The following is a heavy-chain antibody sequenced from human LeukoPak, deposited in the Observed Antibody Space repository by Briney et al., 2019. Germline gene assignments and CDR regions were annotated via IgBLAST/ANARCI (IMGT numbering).Heavy chain of an antibody. CDR1: GGSISSYY. V-gene: IGHV4-59*12. CDR3: ARDSGSNTAMVPFDY. Sequence: SETLSLTCTVSGGSISSYYWSWIRQPPGKGLEWIGYIYYSGSTNYNPSLKSRVTISVDTSKNQFSLRLSAATAADTAVYYCARDSGSNTAMVPFDYWGQGTLVTVSS. CDR2: IYYSGST. J-gene: IGHJ4*02. D-gene: IGHD5-18*01.